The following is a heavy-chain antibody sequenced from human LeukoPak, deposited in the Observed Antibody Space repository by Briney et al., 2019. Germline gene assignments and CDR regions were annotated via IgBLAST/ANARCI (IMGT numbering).Heavy chain of an antibody. V-gene: IGHV3-30*18. CDR3: AKTPYYYDGSGYYAY. CDR2: ISYDGSNK. D-gene: IGHD3-22*01. Sequence: PGGSLRLSCAASGFTFSSYGMHWVRQAPGKGLEWVAVISYDGSNKYYADSVKGRFTISRDNSKNTLYLQMNSLRAEDTAVYYCAKTPYYYDGSGYYAYWGQGTLVTVSS. CDR1: GFTFSSYG. J-gene: IGHJ4*02.